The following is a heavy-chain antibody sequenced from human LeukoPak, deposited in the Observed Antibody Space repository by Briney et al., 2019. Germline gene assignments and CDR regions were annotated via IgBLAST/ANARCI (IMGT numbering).Heavy chain of an antibody. J-gene: IGHJ4*02. CDR3: AADSYYYDSSGYYHDFDY. Sequence: ASVKVSCKASGFTFTSSAMQWVRQARGQRLEWIGWIVVGGGNTNYAQKFQERVTITRDMSTSTAYMELSSLRSEDTAVYYCAADSYYYDSSGYYHDFDYWGQGTLVTVSS. CDR2: IVVGGGNT. CDR1: GFTFTSSA. D-gene: IGHD3-22*01. V-gene: IGHV1-58*02.